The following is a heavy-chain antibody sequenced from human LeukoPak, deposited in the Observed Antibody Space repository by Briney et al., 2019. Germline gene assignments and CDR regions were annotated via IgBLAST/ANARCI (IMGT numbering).Heavy chain of an antibody. CDR3: ARGSSGWYLVAFDI. D-gene: IGHD6-19*01. CDR1: GGSINTYY. Sequence: PSETLSLTCTVSGGSINTYYWSRIRQPPGKGLEWIGYIYYSGSTNYNPSLKSRVTISVDMSKNQFSLKLSSVTAADTAVYYCARGSSGWYLVAFDIWGQGTMVTVSS. V-gene: IGHV4-59*01. J-gene: IGHJ3*02. CDR2: IYYSGST.